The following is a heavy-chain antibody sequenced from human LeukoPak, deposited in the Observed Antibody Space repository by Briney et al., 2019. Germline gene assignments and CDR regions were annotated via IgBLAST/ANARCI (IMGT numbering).Heavy chain of an antibody. Sequence: GGSLRLSCAASGFTVSSNYMSWVRQAPGKGLEWVAFIRYDGSNKYYADSVKGRFTISRDNSKNTLYLQMNSLRAEDTAVYYCARDTGSKTPGAMMGATGDAFDIWGQGTMVTVSS. V-gene: IGHV3-30*02. J-gene: IGHJ3*02. CDR2: IRYDGSNK. D-gene: IGHD1-26*01. CDR1: GFTVSSNY. CDR3: ARDTGSKTPGAMMGATGDAFDI.